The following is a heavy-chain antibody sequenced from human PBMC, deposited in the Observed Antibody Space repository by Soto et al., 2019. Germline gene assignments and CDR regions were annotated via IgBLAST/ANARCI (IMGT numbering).Heavy chain of an antibody. CDR3: ARPSGRITIFGVVIGPFDP. D-gene: IGHD3-3*01. CDR1: GGSISSSSYY. CDR2: IYYSGST. Sequence: LSLTCTVSGGSISSSSYYWGWIRQPPGKGLEWIGSIYYSGSTYYNPSLKSRVTISVDTSKNQFSLKLSSVTAADTAVYYCARPSGRITIFGVVIGPFDPWGQGTLVTVSS. J-gene: IGHJ5*02. V-gene: IGHV4-39*01.